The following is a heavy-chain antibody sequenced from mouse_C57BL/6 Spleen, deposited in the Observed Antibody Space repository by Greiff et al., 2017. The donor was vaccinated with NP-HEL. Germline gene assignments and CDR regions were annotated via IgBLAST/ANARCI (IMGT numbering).Heavy chain of an antibody. CDR3: ARFYYDYDVVVDY. D-gene: IGHD2-4*01. V-gene: IGHV14-3*01. CDR1: GFNIKNTY. CDR2: IDPANGNT. J-gene: IGHJ2*01. Sequence: VQLQQSVAELVRPGASVKLSCTASGFNIKNTYMHWVKQRPEQGLEWIGRIDPANGNTKYAPQFQGKATITADTSSNTAYLQRSSLTSEDTAIDYCARFYYDYDVVVDYWGQGTTLTVSS.